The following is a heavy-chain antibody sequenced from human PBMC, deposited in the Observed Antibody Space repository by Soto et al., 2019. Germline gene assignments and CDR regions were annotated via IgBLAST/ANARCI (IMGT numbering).Heavy chain of an antibody. CDR3: ARDFHDY. V-gene: IGHV3-30-3*01. CDR2: ISYDGSNK. J-gene: IGHJ4*02. Sequence: QVQLVESGGGVVQPGRSLRLSCAASGFTFSSNAMHWVRQAPGKGLEWVAVISYDGSNKYYADSVKGRFTISRDNSKNTLYLQMNSLRAEDTAVYYCARDFHDYWGQGTLVTVSS. CDR1: GFTFSSNA.